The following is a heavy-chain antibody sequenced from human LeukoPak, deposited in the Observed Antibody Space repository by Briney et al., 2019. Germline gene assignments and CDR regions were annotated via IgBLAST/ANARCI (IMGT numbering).Heavy chain of an antibody. D-gene: IGHD2-15*01. CDR3: AKESGGALYYFDY. J-gene: IGHJ4*02. CDR2: ISYSSSYI. CDR1: GFTFSSYT. Sequence: PGGSLRLSCAASGFTFSSYTMNWVRQAPGKGLEWVSSISYSSSYIYYADSLKGRFTISRDNAKNSLYLQMNSLRAEDTALYYCAKESGGALYYFDYWGQGTLVTVSS. V-gene: IGHV3-21*04.